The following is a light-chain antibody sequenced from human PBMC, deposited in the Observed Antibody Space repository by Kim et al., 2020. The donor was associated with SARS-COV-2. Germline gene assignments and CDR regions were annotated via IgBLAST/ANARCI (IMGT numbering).Light chain of an antibody. CDR1: QSVGSN. Sequence: SPGERATLSCRASQSVGSNVAWYQQKPGQAPRVLIYSASTRATDIPARFSGSGSGTDFTLTISSLQSEDLAVYFCQQYDDWPPWTFGQGTKVDIK. CDR3: QQYDDWPPWT. V-gene: IGKV3-15*01. CDR2: SAS. J-gene: IGKJ1*01.